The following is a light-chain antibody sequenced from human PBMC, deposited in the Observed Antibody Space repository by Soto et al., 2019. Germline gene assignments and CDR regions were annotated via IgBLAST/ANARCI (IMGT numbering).Light chain of an antibody. CDR3: QSYDSSLSSRV. J-gene: IGLJ2*01. V-gene: IGLV1-40*01. Sequence: QLVLTQPPSVSGAPGQRVTISCTGSNSNIGADYDVHWYQRRPGTAPKLLISGNNNRPSGVPERFSGSKSGTSASLAITGLQAEDEADYYCQSYDSSLSSRVFGGGTKLTVL. CDR1: NSNIGADYD. CDR2: GNN.